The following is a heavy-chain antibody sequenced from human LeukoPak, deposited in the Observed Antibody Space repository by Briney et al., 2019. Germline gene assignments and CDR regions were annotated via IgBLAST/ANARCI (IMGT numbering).Heavy chain of an antibody. CDR3: ARGSPFLRFLDI. J-gene: IGHJ3*02. Sequence: SETLSLTCTVSGGSISSGSYYWSWIRQPAGKGLEWIGHVYTSGSTNYNPSLKSRVTISVDTSKNQFSLKLSSVTAADTAVYYCARGSPFLRFLDIWGQGTMVTVSS. D-gene: IGHD3-3*01. CDR2: VYTSGST. CDR1: GGSISSGSYY. V-gene: IGHV4-61*09.